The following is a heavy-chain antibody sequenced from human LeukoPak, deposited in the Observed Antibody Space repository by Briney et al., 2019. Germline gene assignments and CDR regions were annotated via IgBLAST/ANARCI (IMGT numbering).Heavy chain of an antibody. CDR1: GYTFTGYY. D-gene: IGHD6-19*01. CDR2: INPNSGGT. J-gene: IGHJ4*02. Sequence: ASVKVSCKASGYTFTGYYMHWVRQAPGQGLEWMGWINPNSGGTNYAQKFQGRVTMTRDTSISTAYMELSRLRSGDTAVYYCARQGIAVAGLYYWGQGTLVTVSS. CDR3: ARQGIAVAGLYY. V-gene: IGHV1-2*02.